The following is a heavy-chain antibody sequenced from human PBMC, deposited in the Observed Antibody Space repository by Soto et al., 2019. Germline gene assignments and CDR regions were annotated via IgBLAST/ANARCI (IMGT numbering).Heavy chain of an antibody. J-gene: IGHJ4*02. CDR1: GGSISSYY. CDR3: ARFYDSSGYFDY. CDR2: IYYSGST. D-gene: IGHD3-3*01. V-gene: IGHV4-59*01. Sequence: SETLSLTCTVSGGSISSYYWSWIRQPPGKGLEWIGYIYYSGSTNYNPSLKSRVTISVDTSKNQFSLKLSSVTAADTAVYYCARFYDSSGYFDYWGQGTLVTVSS.